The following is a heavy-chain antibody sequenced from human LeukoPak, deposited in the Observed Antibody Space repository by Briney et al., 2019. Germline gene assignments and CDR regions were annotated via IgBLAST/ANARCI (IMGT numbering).Heavy chain of an antibody. CDR3: ATEVTSIVPDY. CDR2: ISAYNGDT. J-gene: IGHJ4*02. Sequence: ASVKVSCKASGYTFTSYGISWVRQAPGQGLEWMGWISAYNGDTNYAQKLQGRVTMTTDTSTSTAYMELRSLRSDDTAVYYCATEVTSIVPDYWGQGTLVTVSS. V-gene: IGHV1-18*01. D-gene: IGHD2-21*02. CDR1: GYTFTSYG.